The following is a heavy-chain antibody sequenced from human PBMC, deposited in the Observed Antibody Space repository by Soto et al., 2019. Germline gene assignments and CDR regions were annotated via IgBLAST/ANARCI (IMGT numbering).Heavy chain of an antibody. CDR2: IKEDGSDM. D-gene: IGHD3-3*01. CDR3: ATEVWVYYDFWSGYSDY. J-gene: IGHJ4*02. V-gene: IGHV3-7*01. CDR1: GFTFSSYW. Sequence: EVQLVESGGGLVQPGGSLRLSCAASGFTFSSYWMSWVRQAPGKGLEWVANIKEDGSDMYYVDSVKGRFTISRDIAKNSLYLQMNSLRAEDTAVYYCATEVWVYYDFWSGYSDYWGQGTLVTVSS.